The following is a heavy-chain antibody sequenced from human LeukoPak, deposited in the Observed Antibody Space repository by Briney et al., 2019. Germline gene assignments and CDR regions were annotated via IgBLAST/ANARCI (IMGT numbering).Heavy chain of an antibody. J-gene: IGHJ3*02. CDR3: ARDGYSSGWYDTDT. CDR1: GYTFTSYG. D-gene: IGHD6-19*01. V-gene: IGHV1-18*04. Sequence: ASVKVSCKASGYTFTSYGISWVRQAPGQGLEWMGWISAYNGNTNYAQKLRGRVTMTTDTSTSTAYMELRSLRSDDTAVYYCARDGYSSGWYDTDTWGQGTMVTVSS. CDR2: ISAYNGNT.